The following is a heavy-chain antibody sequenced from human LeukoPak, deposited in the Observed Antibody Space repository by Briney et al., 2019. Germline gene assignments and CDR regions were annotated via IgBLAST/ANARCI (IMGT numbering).Heavy chain of an antibody. CDR1: GYTFSSHW. Sequence: KVSCKGSGYTFSSHWIAWVRQMPGKGLEWMGIISPGDSDTRYSPSFQGQVTISADKSISTAYPQWSSLKASDTAMYYCARLSGYGSGSYYNSGLGYWGQGTLVTVSS. V-gene: IGHV5-51*01. CDR3: ARLSGYGSGSYYNSGLGY. D-gene: IGHD3-10*01. CDR2: ISPGDSDT. J-gene: IGHJ4*02.